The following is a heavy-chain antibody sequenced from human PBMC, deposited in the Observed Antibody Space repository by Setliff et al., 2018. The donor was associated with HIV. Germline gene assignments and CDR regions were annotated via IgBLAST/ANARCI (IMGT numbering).Heavy chain of an antibody. CDR3: ARTFNSGYLSYAFDI. CDR1: HSSVSEYY. V-gene: IGHV4-59*08. J-gene: IGHJ3*02. CDR2: VRQGGAT. D-gene: IGHD3-22*01. Sequence: SETLSLTCNVSHSSVSEYYWSWIRQSPGKGLEWIGYVRQGGATNYNPSLKSRVTMSVDTSKNQFSLELRSVTAADTAVYYCARTFNSGYLSYAFDIWGQGTMVTVSS.